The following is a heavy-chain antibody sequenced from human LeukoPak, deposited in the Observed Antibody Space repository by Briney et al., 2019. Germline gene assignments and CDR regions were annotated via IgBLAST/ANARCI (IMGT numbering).Heavy chain of an antibody. CDR3: ARGVLDYYDSSGYLDY. CDR1: GGSISSGGYY. D-gene: IGHD3-22*01. Sequence: SETLSLTCTVSGGSISSGGYYWSWIRRHPGKGLEWIGYIYYSGSTYYNPSLKSRVTISVDTPKNQFSLKLSSVTAADTAVYYCARGVLDYYDSSGYLDYWGQGTLVTVSS. J-gene: IGHJ4*02. CDR2: IYYSGST. V-gene: IGHV4-31*03.